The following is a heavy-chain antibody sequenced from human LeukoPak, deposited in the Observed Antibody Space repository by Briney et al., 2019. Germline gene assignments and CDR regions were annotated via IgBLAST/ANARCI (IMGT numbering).Heavy chain of an antibody. V-gene: IGHV4-34*01. CDR3: ARPRGYNLSGLVY. CDR2: INHSGST. CDR1: GGSFSGYY. D-gene: IGHD5-24*01. J-gene: IGHJ4*02. Sequence: PSETLSLTCAVYGGSFSGYYWSWIRQPPGKGLEWIGEINHSGSTNYNPSLKSQVAISVGTSKNQFSLKLSSVTAADTAVYYCARPRGYNLSGLVYWGQGTLVTVSS.